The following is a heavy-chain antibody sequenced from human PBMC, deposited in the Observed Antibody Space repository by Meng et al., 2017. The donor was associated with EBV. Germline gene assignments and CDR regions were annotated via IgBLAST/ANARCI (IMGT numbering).Heavy chain of an antibody. J-gene: IGHJ5*02. CDR3: ARGPYYYDSSGYYYGEFDP. Sequence: QLRQSVAEGKKPGAAVNAASKASGSTFTIYDINWVRPATGQGLEWMGWMNPNSGNTGYAHKFQGRVTMTRNTSISTAYMELSSLRAEDTAVYYCARGPYYYDSSGYYYGEFDPWGQGTLVTVSS. V-gene: IGHV1-8*01. CDR1: GSTFTIYD. D-gene: IGHD3-22*01. CDR2: MNPNSGNT.